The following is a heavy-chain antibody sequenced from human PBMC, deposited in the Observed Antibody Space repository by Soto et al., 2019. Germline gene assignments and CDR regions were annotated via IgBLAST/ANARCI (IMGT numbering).Heavy chain of an antibody. J-gene: IGHJ3*02. CDR1: GYTFTSYG. D-gene: IGHD6-19*01. Sequence: ASVKVSCKASGYTFTSYGISWVRQAPGQGLEWMGWISAYNGNTNYAQKLQGRVTMTTDTSTSTAYMELRSLRSDDTAVYYCARDSRAVAGMSVAFDIWGQGTMVTVSS. V-gene: IGHV1-18*01. CDR2: ISAYNGNT. CDR3: ARDSRAVAGMSVAFDI.